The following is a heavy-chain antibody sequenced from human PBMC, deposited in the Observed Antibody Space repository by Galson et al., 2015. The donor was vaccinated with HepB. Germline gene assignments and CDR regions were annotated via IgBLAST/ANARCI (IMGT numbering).Heavy chain of an antibody. Sequence: SVKVSCKASGGTFSSYTISWVRQAPGQGLEWMGRIIPILGIANYAQKFQGRVTITADKSTSTAYMELSSLRSEDTAVYYCARSKILTGYYNYYYYGMDVWGQGTTVTVSS. J-gene: IGHJ6*02. D-gene: IGHD3-9*01. V-gene: IGHV1-69*02. CDR3: ARSKILTGYYNYYYYGMDV. CDR2: IIPILGIA. CDR1: GGTFSSYT.